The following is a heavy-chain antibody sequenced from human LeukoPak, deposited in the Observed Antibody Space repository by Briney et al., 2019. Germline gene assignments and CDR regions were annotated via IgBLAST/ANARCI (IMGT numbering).Heavy chain of an antibody. CDR1: GGTFSSYA. CDR2: IIPIFGTA. D-gene: IGHD5-18*01. CDR3: ATVTVFGYSYGYMDY. V-gene: IGHV1-69*06. Sequence: GASVKVSCKASGGTFSSYAISWVRQAPGQGLEWMGGIIPIFGTANYAQKFQGRVTITADKSTSTAYMELSSLRSEDTAVYYCATVTVFGYSYGYMDYWGQGTLVTVSS. J-gene: IGHJ4*02.